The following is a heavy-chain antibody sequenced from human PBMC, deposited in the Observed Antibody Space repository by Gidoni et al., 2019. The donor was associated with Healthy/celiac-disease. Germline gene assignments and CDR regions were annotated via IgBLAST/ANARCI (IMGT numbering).Heavy chain of an antibody. V-gene: IGHV4-61*02. CDR2: IYTSGST. CDR3: AREDAAYYYYGMDV. J-gene: IGHJ6*02. CDR1: GGSIRSGSYY. Sequence: QVQLQESGPGLVKPSQTLSLTCTVSGGSIRSGSYYWSWIRQPAGKGLEWIGRIYTSGSTNYNPSLKSRVTISVDTSKNQFSLKLSSVTAADTAVYYCAREDAAYYYYGMDVWGQGTTVTVSS.